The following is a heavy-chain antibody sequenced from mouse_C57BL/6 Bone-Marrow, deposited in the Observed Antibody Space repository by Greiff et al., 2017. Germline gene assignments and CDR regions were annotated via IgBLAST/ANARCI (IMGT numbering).Heavy chain of an antibody. CDR3: ARDACPGCWYFDV. Sequence: EVQLVESGGGLVQSGRSLRLSCATSGFTFSDFYMEWVRQAPGKGLEWIAASRNKANDYTTEYSASVKGRFIVSRDTSQSILYLQMNALRAEDTAIYYCARDACPGCWYFDVWGTGTTVTVSS. CDR1: GFTFSDFY. J-gene: IGHJ1*03. CDR2: SRNKANDYTT. V-gene: IGHV7-1*01.